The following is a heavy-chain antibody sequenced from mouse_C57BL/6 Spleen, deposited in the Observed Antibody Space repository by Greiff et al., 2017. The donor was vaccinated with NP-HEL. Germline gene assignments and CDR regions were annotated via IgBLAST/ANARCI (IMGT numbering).Heavy chain of an antibody. CDR2: INPSSGYT. CDR1: GYTFTSYW. V-gene: IGHV1-7*01. D-gene: IGHD1-1*01. Sequence: VQLQQSGAELAKPGASVKLSCKASGYTFTSYWMNWVKQRPGQGLEWIGYINPSSGYTKYNQKFKDKATLTADKSSSTAYMQMSSLTYQDSAVYDCAIIGYYCSSYFDYWGQGTTLTVSS. CDR3: AIIGYYCSSYFDY. J-gene: IGHJ2*01.